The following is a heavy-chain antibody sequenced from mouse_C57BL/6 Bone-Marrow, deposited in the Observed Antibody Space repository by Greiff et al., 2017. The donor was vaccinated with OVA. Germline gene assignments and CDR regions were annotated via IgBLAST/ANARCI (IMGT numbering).Heavy chain of an antibody. D-gene: IGHD2-14*01. CDR1: GYTFTNYW. CDR3: ARSHYRRYLDD. J-gene: IGHJ2*01. V-gene: IGHV1-63*01. Sequence: QVQLKQSGAELVRPGTSVKMSCKASGYTFTNYWIGWAKQRPGHGLEWIGDIYPGGGYTNYNEKFKGQATLTADKSSSTAYMQFSSLTSEDSAIYYCARSHYRRYLDDGGQGTTRTVSS. CDR2: IYPGGGYT.